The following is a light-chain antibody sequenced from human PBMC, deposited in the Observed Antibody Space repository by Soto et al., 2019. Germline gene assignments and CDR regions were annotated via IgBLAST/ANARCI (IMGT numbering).Light chain of an antibody. J-gene: IGKJ1*01. V-gene: IGKV1-6*01. CDR1: QGIRND. CDR2: AAS. CDR3: IQDYDHLRG. Sequence: AIQMTQSPSSLSASVGDRVTITCRASQGIRNDLGWYPQKPGKAPKLLIYAASSLQSGVPSRFSGSGSGTDFSLTINSVQPEDFAPDYGIQDYDHLRGVGQG.